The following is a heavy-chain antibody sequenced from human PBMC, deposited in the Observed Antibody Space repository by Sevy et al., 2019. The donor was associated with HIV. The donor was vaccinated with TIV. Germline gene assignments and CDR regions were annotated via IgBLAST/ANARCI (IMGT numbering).Heavy chain of an antibody. J-gene: IGHJ4*02. CDR2: IYYSGST. CDR1: GGSISSSSYY. D-gene: IGHD2-15*01. Sequence: SETLSLTCTVSGGSISSSSYYWGWIRQPPGKGLEWIGSIYYSGSTYYNPSLKSRVTISVDTSKNQFSLKLSSVTAADTAVYYCARHIGGGSFGYWGQGTLVTVSS. CDR3: ARHIGGGSFGY. V-gene: IGHV4-39*01.